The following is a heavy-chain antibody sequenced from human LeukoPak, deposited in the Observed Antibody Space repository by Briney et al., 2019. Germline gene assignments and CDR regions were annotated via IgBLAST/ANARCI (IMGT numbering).Heavy chain of an antibody. CDR3: ARDSRAVAVAVFDY. Sequence: PSETLSLTCTVSGGSISSYYWSWIWQPPGKGLEWIGYIYYSGSTNYNPSLKSRVTISVDTSKNQFSLKLSSVTAADTAVYYCARDSRAVAVAVFDYWGQGTLVTVSS. D-gene: IGHD6-19*01. CDR2: IYYSGST. CDR1: GGSISSYY. V-gene: IGHV4-59*01. J-gene: IGHJ4*02.